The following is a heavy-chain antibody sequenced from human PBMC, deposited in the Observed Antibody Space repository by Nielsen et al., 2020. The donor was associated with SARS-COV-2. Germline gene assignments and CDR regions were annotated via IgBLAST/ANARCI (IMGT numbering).Heavy chain of an antibody. CDR2: IYYSGST. CDR1: GGSISSSSYY. J-gene: IGHJ5*02. D-gene: IGHD3-10*01. V-gene: IGHV4-39*07. CDR3: ARDGMVRGGNWFDP. Sequence: SETLSLTCTVSGGSISSSSYYWGWIRQPPGKGLEWIGSIYYSGSTYYNPSLKSRVTISVDTSKNQFSLKLSSVTAADTAVYYCARDGMVRGGNWFDPWGQGTLVTVSS.